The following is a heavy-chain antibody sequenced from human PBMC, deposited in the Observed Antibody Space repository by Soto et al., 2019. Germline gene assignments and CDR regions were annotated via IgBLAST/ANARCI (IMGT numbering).Heavy chain of an antibody. CDR2: IYPGDSDT. J-gene: IGHJ6*02. CDR1: GYSFTGYW. D-gene: IGHD3-22*01. CDR3: AMGPYYYDSSGPQSYYYGMDV. V-gene: IGHV5-51*01. Sequence: PGESLKISCKGSGYSFTGYWIAWVRQMPGKGLEWMGIIYPGDSDTRYSPSFQGQVTISADKSISTAYLQWSSLKASDTAMYYCAMGPYYYDSSGPQSYYYGMDVWGQGTTVTVSS.